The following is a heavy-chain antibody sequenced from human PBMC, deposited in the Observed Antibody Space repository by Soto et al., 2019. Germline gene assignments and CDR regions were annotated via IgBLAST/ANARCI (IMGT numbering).Heavy chain of an antibody. CDR2: IYYSGST. D-gene: IGHD3-10*01. CDR1: GGSISSDDYY. V-gene: IGHV4-30-4*01. J-gene: IGHJ4*02. Sequence: PSETLSLTCTVSGGSISSDDYYWSWIRQPPGKGLEWIGYIYYSGSTYYNPSLKSRVTISVDTSKNQFSLKLSSVTAADTAVYYCARVGGFGATTIDYWGQGTLVTVSS. CDR3: ARVGGFGATTIDY.